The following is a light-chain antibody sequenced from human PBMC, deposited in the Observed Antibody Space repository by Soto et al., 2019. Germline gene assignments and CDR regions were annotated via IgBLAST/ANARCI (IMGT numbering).Light chain of an antibody. CDR2: ATS. CDR1: QGLNSY. Sequence: DIQLTQSPSLLSASVGDRVTITCRASQGLNSYLAWYQKKAGKAPQLLIYATSTLQTGVPSRFSGSGSGTEFTLTINSVQPEDFATYYCQRPNSNLLFSFGPGTTVDLK. CDR3: QRPNSNLLFS. J-gene: IGKJ3*01. V-gene: IGKV1-9*01.